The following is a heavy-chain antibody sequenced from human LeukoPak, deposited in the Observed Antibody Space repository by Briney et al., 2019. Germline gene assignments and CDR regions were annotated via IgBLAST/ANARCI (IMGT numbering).Heavy chain of an antibody. CDR3: ARDLDPYYYDSSGYLDY. CDR1: GFTFSSYA. V-gene: IGHV3-23*01. D-gene: IGHD3-22*01. Sequence: GGSLRLSCAASGFTFSSYAMSWVRQAPGKGLEWVSGLSGSGGNTIYADSVKGRFTISRDNSKNTMFLQMNSLRAEDTAVYYCARDLDPYYYDSSGYLDYWGQGTLVTVSS. J-gene: IGHJ4*02. CDR2: LSGSGGNT.